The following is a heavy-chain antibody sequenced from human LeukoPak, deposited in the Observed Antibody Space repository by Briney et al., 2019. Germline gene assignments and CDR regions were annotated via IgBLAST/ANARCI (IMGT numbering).Heavy chain of an antibody. Sequence: GGSLRLSCAASGFTFSSYAMHWVRQAPGKGLEWVAVISYDGSNKYYADSVKGRFTISRDNSKNTLYLQMNSLRAEDTAVYYCARAGFGDIIAAHYWGQGTLVTVSS. CDR1: GFTFSSYA. D-gene: IGHD3-10*01. J-gene: IGHJ4*02. V-gene: IGHV3-30*04. CDR3: ARAGFGDIIAAHY. CDR2: ISYDGSNK.